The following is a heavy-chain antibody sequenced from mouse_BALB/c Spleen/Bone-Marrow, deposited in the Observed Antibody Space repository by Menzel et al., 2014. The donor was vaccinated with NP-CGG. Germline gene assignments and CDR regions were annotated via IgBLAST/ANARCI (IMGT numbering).Heavy chain of an antibody. V-gene: IGHV1S81*02. Sequence: VKLMESGAELVKPGASVKLSCKASGYTFTNYWMHWVKQRPGQGLEWIGKINPSNGRTNYNEKFKSKATLTVDKSSSTAYMQLSSLTSEDSAVYYCARGFDYWGQGTTLTVSS. J-gene: IGHJ2*01. CDR3: ARGFDY. CDR1: GYTFTNYW. CDR2: INPSNGRT.